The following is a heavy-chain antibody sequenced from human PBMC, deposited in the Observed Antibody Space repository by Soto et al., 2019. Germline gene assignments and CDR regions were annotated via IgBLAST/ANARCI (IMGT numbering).Heavy chain of an antibody. CDR3: SVVVSGTPDYYYMDV. Sequence: GGSLRLSCAASGFIFSGYNMNWVRQAPGKGLEWISSIGTRTNYIYYADSVKGRFTISRDNAKNSLYLQLNSLRAEDTAVYYCSVVVSGTPDYYYMDVWGKGTTVTGSS. V-gene: IGHV3-21*01. CDR1: GFIFSGYN. CDR2: IGTRTNYI. J-gene: IGHJ6*03. D-gene: IGHD2-15*01.